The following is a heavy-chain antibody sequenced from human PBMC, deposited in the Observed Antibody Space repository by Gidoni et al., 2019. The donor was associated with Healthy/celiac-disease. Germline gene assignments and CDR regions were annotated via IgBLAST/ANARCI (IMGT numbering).Heavy chain of an antibody. CDR1: GFTFSSYG. D-gene: IGHD2-2*01. V-gene: IGHV3-33*01. CDR3: ARDLFGSTSCCPGY. Sequence: QVQLVESGGGVVQPGRSLRLSCAASGFTFSSYGMHWVRQAPGKGLEWVAVIWFDGSYESYADSVKGRFTISRDNSKNTLYLQMNSLRAEDTAVYYCARDLFGSTSCCPGYWGQGTLVTVSS. CDR2: IWFDGSYE. J-gene: IGHJ4*02.